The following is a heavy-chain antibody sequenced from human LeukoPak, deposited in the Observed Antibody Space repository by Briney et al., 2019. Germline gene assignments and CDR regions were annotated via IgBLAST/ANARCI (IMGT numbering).Heavy chain of an antibody. CDR2: IYHSGST. V-gene: IGHV4-30-2*01. D-gene: IGHD5-12*01. CDR1: GGSISSGDYY. CDR3: ARGYSGYDFAY. Sequence: SETLSLTCTVSGGSISSGDYYWSWIRQPPGKGLEWIGYIYHSGSTYYNPSLKSRVIISVDRSKNQFSLKLSSVTAADTAVYYCARGYSGYDFAYWGQGTLVTVSS. J-gene: IGHJ4*02.